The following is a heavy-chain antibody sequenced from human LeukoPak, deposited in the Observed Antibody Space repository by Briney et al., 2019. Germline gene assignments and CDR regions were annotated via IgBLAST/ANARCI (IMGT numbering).Heavy chain of an antibody. J-gene: IGHJ3*02. CDR2: IYYTGST. Sequence: PSETLSLTCTVSGGSISNYYWSWIRQPPGKGLEWIGYIYYTGSTNYNPSLKSRVTISVDTSKNQFSLKLSSVTAADTAVYYCARFLKPTAMFASDIWGQGTMVTVSS. D-gene: IGHD2-2*01. CDR3: ARFLKPTAMFASDI. CDR1: GGSISNYY. V-gene: IGHV4-59*01.